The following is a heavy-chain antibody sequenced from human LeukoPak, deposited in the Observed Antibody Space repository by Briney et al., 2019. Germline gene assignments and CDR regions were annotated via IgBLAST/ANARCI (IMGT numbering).Heavy chain of an antibody. Sequence: PGGSLRLSCVASGITFSSYSMNWVRQAPGKGLEWVSYISSFSGTINYADSVKGRFTVSRDNSKNTLYLQMKSLRAEDTAVYYCAKGGGYEAQYYYYYLDVWGKGTTVTISS. CDR1: GITFSSYS. D-gene: IGHD5-12*01. J-gene: IGHJ6*03. CDR2: ISSFSGTI. V-gene: IGHV3-48*01. CDR3: AKGGGYEAQYYYYYLDV.